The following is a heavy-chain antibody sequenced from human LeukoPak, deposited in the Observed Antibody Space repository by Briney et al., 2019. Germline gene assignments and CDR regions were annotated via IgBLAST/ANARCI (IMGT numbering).Heavy chain of an antibody. D-gene: IGHD6-19*01. V-gene: IGHV3-74*01. CDR3: ARLPGIAVAD. Sequence: GGSLRLSCAASGFTFSNYWMHWVRQAPGKGLVWVSRINTDGTNTHYADSVKGRFTISRDNAKNTVYLQMNSLRADDTAVYYCARLPGIAVADWGQGTLVTVSS. CDR1: GFTFSNYW. J-gene: IGHJ4*02. CDR2: INTDGTNT.